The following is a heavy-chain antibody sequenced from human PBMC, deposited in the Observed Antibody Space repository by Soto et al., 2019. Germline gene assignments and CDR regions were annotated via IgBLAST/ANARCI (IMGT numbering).Heavy chain of an antibody. CDR2: MDSDGSMT. J-gene: IGHJ4*02. CDR3: AKGGYTFAYE. D-gene: IGHD5-18*01. CDR1: GFTFSNYW. Sequence: GGSLRLSCAASGFTFSNYWMHWVRQTPGKGLVWVSHMDSDGSMTTYADSVKGRFTISRDNSQNTLFLQMTSLRADDTAVYYCAKGGYTFAYEWGQGALVTVSS. V-gene: IGHV3-74*01.